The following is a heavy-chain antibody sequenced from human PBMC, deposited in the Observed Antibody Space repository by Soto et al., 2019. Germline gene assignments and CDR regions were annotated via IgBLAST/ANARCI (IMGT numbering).Heavy chain of an antibody. CDR1: GFTFSSYG. CDR2: ISYDGSNK. Sequence: GGSLRLSCAASGFTFSSYGMHWVRQAPGKGLEWVAVISYDGSNKYYADSVKGRFTISRDNSKNTLYLQMKGLRAEDTAVYYCAKDHNYYGSGSYYNGRGGIDYWGQGTLVTVSS. J-gene: IGHJ4*02. D-gene: IGHD3-10*01. CDR3: AKDHNYYGSGSYYNGRGGIDY. V-gene: IGHV3-30*18.